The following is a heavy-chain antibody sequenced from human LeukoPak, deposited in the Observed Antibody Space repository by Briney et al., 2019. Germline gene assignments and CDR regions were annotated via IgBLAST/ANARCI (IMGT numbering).Heavy chain of an antibody. V-gene: IGHV3-21*01. D-gene: IGHD3-10*01. CDR3: ARDYGSGGQNWFDP. Sequence: PGGSLRLSCAASGFTFSSYSMNWVRQAPGKGLEWVSSISSSSSYIYYADSVKGRFTISRDNAKNSLYLQMNSLRAEDTAVYYCARDYGSGGQNWFDPWGQGALVTVSS. CDR2: ISSSSSYI. CDR1: GFTFSSYS. J-gene: IGHJ5*02.